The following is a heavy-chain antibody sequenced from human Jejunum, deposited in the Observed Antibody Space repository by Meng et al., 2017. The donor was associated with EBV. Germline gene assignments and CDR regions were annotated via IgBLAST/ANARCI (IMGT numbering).Heavy chain of an antibody. CDR2: IHHSGST. CDR3: ARDRGVEDY. CDR1: GGSIRTDNW. D-gene: IGHD5-24*01. J-gene: IGHJ4*02. Sequence: QVQRQGSAPGMVQPSRTPSLTCPVSGGSIRTDNWWSWVRQPPGKGLEYIGEIHHSGSTKYNPSLKSRVTISVDKSNNHFSLKLSSVTAADTAVYYCARDRGVEDYWGQGTLVTVSS. V-gene: IGHV4-4*02.